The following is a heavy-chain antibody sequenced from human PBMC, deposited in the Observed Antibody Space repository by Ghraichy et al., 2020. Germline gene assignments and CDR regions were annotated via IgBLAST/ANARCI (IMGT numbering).Heavy chain of an antibody. Sequence: LSLTCAASGFTFSSYSMNWVRQAPGKGLEWVSYISSSSSTIYYADSVKGRFTISRDNAKNSLYLQMNSLRDEDTAVYYCARFAVRGVIIKAPNWYFDLWGRGTLVTVSS. CDR1: GFTFSSYS. J-gene: IGHJ2*01. D-gene: IGHD3-10*01. CDR2: ISSSSSTI. CDR3: ARFAVRGVIIKAPNWYFDL. V-gene: IGHV3-48*02.